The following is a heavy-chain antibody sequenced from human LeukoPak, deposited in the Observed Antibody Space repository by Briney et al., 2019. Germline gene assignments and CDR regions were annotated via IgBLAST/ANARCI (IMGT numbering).Heavy chain of an antibody. CDR2: ISAYNGNT. CDR3: ARVSPVLRYFDWLLSTQGFDY. CDR1: GYTFTSYG. Sequence: ASVKVSCKASGYTFTSYGISWVRQAPGQGLEWMGWISAYNGNTNYAQKLQGRVTMTTDTSTSTAYMELRSLRSDDTAVYYCARVSPVLRYFDWLLSTQGFDYWGQGTLVTVSS. D-gene: IGHD3-9*01. V-gene: IGHV1-18*01. J-gene: IGHJ4*02.